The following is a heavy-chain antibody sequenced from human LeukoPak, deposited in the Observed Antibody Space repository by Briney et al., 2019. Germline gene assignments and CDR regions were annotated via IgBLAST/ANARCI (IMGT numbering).Heavy chain of an antibody. V-gene: IGHV4-59*01. CDR2: IYNSGST. D-gene: IGHD3-22*01. J-gene: IGHJ4*02. Sequence: SETLSLTCTVSRGSISSYYWTWIRQPPGKGLEWIGYIYNSGSTNYNPSLKSRVTISVDTSKNQFSLKLSSVTAADTAVYYCARAKYYYGSSGYYYFDYWGQGTLDTVSS. CDR1: RGSISSYY. CDR3: ARAKYYYGSSGYYYFDY.